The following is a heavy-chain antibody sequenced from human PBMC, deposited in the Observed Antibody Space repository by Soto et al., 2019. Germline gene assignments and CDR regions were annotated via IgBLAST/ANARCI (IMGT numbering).Heavy chain of an antibody. CDR1: GYTFTTYG. CDR2: ISPYYGYT. CDR3: VREEEVIRGVVSLAY. V-gene: IGHV1-18*01. Sequence: QVQMVQSGAEVKKPGASVKVSCKASGYTFTTYGLSWVRQAPGQGLEWMGWISPYYGYTKYAQKVQDRVTMTTDTATSTAYMESRSLRSDDTAVYYCVREEEVIRGVVSLAYWGQGTLVTVSS. D-gene: IGHD3-10*01. J-gene: IGHJ4*02.